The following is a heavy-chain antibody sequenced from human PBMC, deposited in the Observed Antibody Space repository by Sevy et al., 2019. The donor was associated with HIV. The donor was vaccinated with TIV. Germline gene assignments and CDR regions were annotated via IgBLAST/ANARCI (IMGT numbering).Heavy chain of an antibody. J-gene: IGHJ6*02. D-gene: IGHD3-22*01. CDR2: ISYDGSNK. CDR3: ARGRRDYYDSSGYLPGGGMDV. CDR1: EFSFSSYS. V-gene: IGHV3-30*03. Sequence: GGSLRLSCAASEFSFSSYSMNWVRQAPGQGLEWVAVISYDGSNKYYADSVKGRFTISRDNSKNTLYLQMNSLRAEDTAVYYCARGRRDYYDSSGYLPGGGMDVWGQGTTVTVSS.